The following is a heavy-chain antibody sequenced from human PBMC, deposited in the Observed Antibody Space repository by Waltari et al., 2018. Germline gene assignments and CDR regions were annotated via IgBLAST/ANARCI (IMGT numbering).Heavy chain of an antibody. V-gene: IGHV4-4*02. Sequence: QVQLQESGPGLVKPSGTLSLTCAVSGGSISSSNWWSWVRQPPGKGLEWIGEISHSGSTNDNPSLKSRVTISVDKSNNQFSLKLGPVTAADTAVYYCARREEVSSGWCLDYWGQGTLVTVSS. CDR2: ISHSGST. CDR1: GGSISSSNW. CDR3: ARREEVSSGWCLDY. D-gene: IGHD6-19*01. J-gene: IGHJ4*02.